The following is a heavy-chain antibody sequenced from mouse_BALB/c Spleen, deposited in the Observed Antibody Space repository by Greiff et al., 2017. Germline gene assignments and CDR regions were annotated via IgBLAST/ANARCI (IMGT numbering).Heavy chain of an antibody. J-gene: IGHJ4*01. V-gene: IGHV5-4*02. Sequence: EVHLVESGGGLVKPGGSLKLSCAASGFTFSDYYMYWVRQTPEKRLEWVATISDGGSYTYYPDSVKGRFTISRDNAKNNLYLQMSSLKSEDTAMYYCARPYYYGSSYYAMDYWGQGTSVTVSS. D-gene: IGHD1-1*01. CDR2: ISDGGSYT. CDR3: ARPYYYGSSYYAMDY. CDR1: GFTFSDYY.